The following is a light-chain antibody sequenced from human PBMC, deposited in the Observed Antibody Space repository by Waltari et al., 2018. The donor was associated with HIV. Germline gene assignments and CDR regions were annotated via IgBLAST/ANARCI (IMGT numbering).Light chain of an antibody. CDR2: GAS. CDR1: QSVSSN. CDR3: QQYNNWLGT. V-gene: IGKV3-15*01. Sequence: IVMTQSPATLSVSPGERATLSCRASQSVSSNLAWYQQKPGQAPTLLIYGASTRATGIPARFSGSGSGTEFTLTISSLQSEDFAVYYCQQYNNWLGTFGQGTKLEIK. J-gene: IGKJ2*02.